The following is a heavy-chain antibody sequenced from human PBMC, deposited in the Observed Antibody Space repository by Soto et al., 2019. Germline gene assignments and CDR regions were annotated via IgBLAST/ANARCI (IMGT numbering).Heavy chain of an antibody. D-gene: IGHD1-26*01. CDR2: IYWDDDK. CDR1: GFSLSTSGVG. CDR3: AHRRYSGSYFQYDAFDI. Sequence: QITLKESGPTLVKPTQTLTLTCTFSGFSLSTSGVGVGWIRQPPGKALEWLALIYWDDDKRYSPSLKSRLTITKDTSKNPVVLTMTNMDPVDTATYYCAHRRYSGSYFQYDAFDIWGQGTMVTVSS. V-gene: IGHV2-5*02. J-gene: IGHJ3*02.